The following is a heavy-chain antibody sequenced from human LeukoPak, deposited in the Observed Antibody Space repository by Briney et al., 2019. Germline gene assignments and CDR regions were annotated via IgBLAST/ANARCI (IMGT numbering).Heavy chain of an antibody. D-gene: IGHD6-13*01. V-gene: IGHV3-74*01. CDR2: INADVSST. CDR1: GFTFSTYW. Sequence: GGSLRLSCAASGFTFSTYWMHWVRQAPGKGLVWVSRINADVSSTSYADSVKGRFTISRDNAKNTLYLQMNSLRAEDTAVYYCARGKQTAAIPDYWGQGSLVTVSS. J-gene: IGHJ4*02. CDR3: ARGKQTAAIPDY.